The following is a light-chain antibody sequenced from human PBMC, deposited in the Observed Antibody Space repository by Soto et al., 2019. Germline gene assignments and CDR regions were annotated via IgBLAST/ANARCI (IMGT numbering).Light chain of an antibody. CDR1: SSDVGSYNP. CDR2: EVS. CDR3: CSHAGSTTV. J-gene: IGLJ1*01. V-gene: IGLV2-23*02. Sequence: QSALTQPASVSGSPGQSITISCTGTSSDVGSYNPVSWYQQHPGKAPKLIIYEVSKRPAGISNRFSGCKSDNTASLTISGLQAEDEADYYCCSHAGSTTVFGTGTKLTVL.